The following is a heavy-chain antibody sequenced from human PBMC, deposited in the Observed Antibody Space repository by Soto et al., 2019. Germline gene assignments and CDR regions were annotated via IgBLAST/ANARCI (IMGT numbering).Heavy chain of an antibody. CDR3: ARGYFCGGSCYYFDY. J-gene: IGHJ4*02. D-gene: IGHD2-15*01. V-gene: IGHV3-7*01. Sequence: PGGSLRLSCAASGFTFSSYWMSWVRQAPGKGLEWVANIKQDGSEKYYVDSVKGRFTISRDNAKNSLYLQMNSLRAEDTAVYYCARGYFCGGSCYYFDYWGQGTLVTVSS. CDR1: GFTFSSYW. CDR2: IKQDGSEK.